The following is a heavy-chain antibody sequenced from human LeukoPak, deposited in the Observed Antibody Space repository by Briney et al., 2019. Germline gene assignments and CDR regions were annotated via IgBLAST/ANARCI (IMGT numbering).Heavy chain of an antibody. J-gene: IGHJ4*02. CDR1: GFTFSSFW. V-gene: IGHV3-7*01. Sequence: GGSLRLSCAASGFTFSSFWMTWVRQAPGKGLEWVANIKQDGSEKYYVDSVRGRFTISRDNATNSLYLQMNSLRAEDTAVYYCARDLNYFDYWGQGMLVTVSS. CDR3: ARDLNYFDY. CDR2: IKQDGSEK.